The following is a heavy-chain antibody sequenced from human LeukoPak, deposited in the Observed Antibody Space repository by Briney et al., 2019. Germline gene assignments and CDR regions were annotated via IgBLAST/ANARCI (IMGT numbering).Heavy chain of an antibody. Sequence: GGSLRLSCAASGFTFSSYWMSWVRQAPGKGLEWVANIKQDGSEKYYVDSVKGRFTISRDNAKNSLYLQMNSLRAEDTAVYYCASADRENYYYYYMDVWGKGTTVTVSS. CDR3: ASADRENYYYYYMDV. J-gene: IGHJ6*03. CDR1: GFTFSSYW. CDR2: IKQDGSEK. D-gene: IGHD3-22*01. V-gene: IGHV3-7*01.